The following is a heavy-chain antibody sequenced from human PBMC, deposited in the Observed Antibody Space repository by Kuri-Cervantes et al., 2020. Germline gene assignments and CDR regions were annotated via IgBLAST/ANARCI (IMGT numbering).Heavy chain of an antibody. CDR2: ISHDGSNK. V-gene: IGHV3-30-3*01. Sequence: GGSLRLSCAASGFTFSSFAMHWVRQAPGKGLEWVAVISHDGSNKYYADSVKGRFSISRDNAKSSLYLQMNSLRVEDTALYYCARVPFYYDSSGYLYYYSYYMDVWGKGTTVTVSS. CDR3: ARVPFYYDSSGYLYYYSYYMDV. CDR1: GFTFSSFA. D-gene: IGHD3-22*01. J-gene: IGHJ6*03.